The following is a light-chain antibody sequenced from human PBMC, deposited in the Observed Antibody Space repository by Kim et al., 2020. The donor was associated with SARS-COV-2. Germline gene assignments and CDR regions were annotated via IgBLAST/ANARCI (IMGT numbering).Light chain of an antibody. V-gene: IGKV3-20*01. CDR2: DAS. CDR1: QNVSSNS. J-gene: IGKJ1*01. CDR3: QQYGSPPLT. Sequence: DIVLTQSPGTLSFSPGERAALSCRASQNVSSNSLAWYQQKPGQAPRLLIYDASSRAAGIPDRFSGSGSGTDFTLTISGLEPEDFAVYSCQQYGSPPLTFGQGTKVEIK.